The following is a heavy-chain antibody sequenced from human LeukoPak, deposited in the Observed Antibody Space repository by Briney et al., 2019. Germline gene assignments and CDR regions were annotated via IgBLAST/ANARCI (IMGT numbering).Heavy chain of an antibody. CDR2: IYPGDSDT. CDR1: GYSFTSYW. D-gene: IGHD4-17*01. CDR3: ARQAPGDGDYLYFDY. Sequence: GESLKISCKGSGYSFTSYWIGWVRQMPGKGLEWMGIIYPGDSDTRYSPSFQGQVTISADKSISTAYLQWSSLKASDTAMYYCARQAPGDGDYLYFDYWGQGTLVTVSS. V-gene: IGHV5-51*01. J-gene: IGHJ4*02.